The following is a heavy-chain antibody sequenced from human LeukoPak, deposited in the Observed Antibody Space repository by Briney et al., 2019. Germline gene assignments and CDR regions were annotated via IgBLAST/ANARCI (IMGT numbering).Heavy chain of an antibody. D-gene: IGHD4-23*01. CDR3: AITPKVVTPSS. CDR2: IKQDGSEK. CDR1: GLTFSSYW. J-gene: IGHJ4*02. V-gene: IGHV3-7*01. Sequence: GGSLRLSCAASGLTFSSYWMNWVRQAPGKGLEWVANIKQDGSEKYYVDSVKGRFTISRDNAKSSLYLQMNSLRAEDTAVYYCAITPKVVTPSSWGQGTLVTVSS.